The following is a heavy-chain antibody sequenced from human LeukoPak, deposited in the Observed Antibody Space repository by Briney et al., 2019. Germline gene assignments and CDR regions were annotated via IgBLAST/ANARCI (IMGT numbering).Heavy chain of an antibody. Sequence: SETLSVTCTVSGGSLSSYYWSWIRQPPGKGVEGIGYIYYSGSTNYNPSLKSRVTISVDTSKNQFSLKLSSVTAADSAVYYCARVTPITMVRGVTYYFDYWGQGTLVTVSS. J-gene: IGHJ4*02. D-gene: IGHD3-10*01. CDR3: ARVTPITMVRGVTYYFDY. CDR1: GGSLSSYY. CDR2: IYYSGST. V-gene: IGHV4-59*01.